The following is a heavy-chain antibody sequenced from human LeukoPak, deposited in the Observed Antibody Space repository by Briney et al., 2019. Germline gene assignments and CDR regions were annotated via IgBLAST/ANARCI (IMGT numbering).Heavy chain of an antibody. CDR2: IYSDGST. J-gene: IGHJ4*02. CDR3: AKERNLEIAVAGTIFDY. V-gene: IGHV3-NL1*01. CDR1: GFTFSSYG. D-gene: IGHD6-19*01. Sequence: PGGSLRLSCAASGFTFSSYGMHWVRQAPGKGLEWVSVIYSDGSTYYADSVKGRFTISRDNSKNMIYLEMNSLRAEDTAVYYCAKERNLEIAVAGTIFDYWGQGTLVTVSS.